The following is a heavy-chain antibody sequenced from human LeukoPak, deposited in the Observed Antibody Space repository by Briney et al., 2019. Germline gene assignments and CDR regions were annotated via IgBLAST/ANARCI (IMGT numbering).Heavy chain of an antibody. V-gene: IGHV1-2*02. CDR1: GYTFTGYY. CDR2: INPNSGGT. CDR3: ARVQAAAGLSNFDY. Sequence: GASVKVSCKASGYTFTGYYMHWVRQAPGQGLEWMGWINPNSGGTNYAQKFQGRVTMTRDTSISTAYMELSRLRSDDTAVYYCARVQAAAGLSNFDYWGQGTLVTVS. J-gene: IGHJ4*02. D-gene: IGHD6-13*01.